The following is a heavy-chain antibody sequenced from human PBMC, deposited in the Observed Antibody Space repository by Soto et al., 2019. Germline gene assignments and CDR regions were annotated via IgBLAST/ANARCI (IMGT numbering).Heavy chain of an antibody. Sequence: GGSPRLSCAASGFTFSTSWMSWVRQAPGKGLEWVANIKQDGSEKYYVDSVKGRFTISRDNAKNSLFLQMNSLRADDTAVFFCARHIVGATTPNAFDIRGPGTMVTVSS. D-gene: IGHD1-26*01. CDR1: GFTFSTSW. CDR2: IKQDGSEK. J-gene: IGHJ3*02. V-gene: IGHV3-7*01. CDR3: ARHIVGATTPNAFDI.